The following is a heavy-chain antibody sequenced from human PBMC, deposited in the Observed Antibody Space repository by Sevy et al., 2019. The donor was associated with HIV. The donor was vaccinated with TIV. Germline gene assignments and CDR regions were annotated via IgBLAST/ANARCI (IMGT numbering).Heavy chain of an antibody. Sequence: SETLSLTCAVYGGSFSGYYWSWIRQPPGKGLEWIGEINHSGSTNYNPSLKSRVTISVDTSKNQFSLKLSSVTAADTAVYYCARAPGSPNNPQVDYYYYMDVWGKGTTVTVSS. J-gene: IGHJ6*03. V-gene: IGHV4-34*01. CDR1: GGSFSGYY. CDR3: ARAPGSPNNPQVDYYYYMDV. CDR2: INHSGST. D-gene: IGHD5-12*01.